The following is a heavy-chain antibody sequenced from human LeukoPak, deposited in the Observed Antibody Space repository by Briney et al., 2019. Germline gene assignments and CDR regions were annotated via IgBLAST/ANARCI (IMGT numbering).Heavy chain of an antibody. D-gene: IGHD6-25*01. V-gene: IGHV1-2*02. Sequence: ASVKVSCKASGYTFSGYYIHWVRQAPGQGLEWMGWINPNSGGTKYAQKFQGRVTMTRDTSISTAYMELNSLRSDDTAVYHCARALPHVRSGYYYYYMDVWGKGTTVTISS. J-gene: IGHJ6*03. CDR1: GYTFSGYY. CDR3: ARALPHVRSGYYYYYMDV. CDR2: INPNSGGT.